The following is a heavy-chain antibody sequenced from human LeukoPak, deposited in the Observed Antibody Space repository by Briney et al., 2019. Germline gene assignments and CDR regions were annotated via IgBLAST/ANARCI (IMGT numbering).Heavy chain of an antibody. CDR2: IKQDGSEK. V-gene: IGHV3-7*01. CDR3: ARDPQLRSSYFDY. Sequence: GGSLRLSCAAAGFTFSNYWMSWVRQAPGKGLEWVANIKQDGSEKYYVDSVKGRFTISRDNAKNSLYLHMNSLRVEDTAVYYCARDPQLRSSYFDYWGQGALVTVSS. D-gene: IGHD6-13*01. CDR1: GFTFSNYW. J-gene: IGHJ4*02.